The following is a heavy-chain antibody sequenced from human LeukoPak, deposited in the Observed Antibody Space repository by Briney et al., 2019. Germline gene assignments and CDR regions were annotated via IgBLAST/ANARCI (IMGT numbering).Heavy chain of an antibody. Sequence: SETLSLTCTLSGGSISSDSFYWGWIRQPPGKGPEWIGSIYYSGNTYYNPSLKSRVIISVDTSKNQFSLKLSSVTAADTAVYYCARAYYYASSAFDIWGQGTMVTVSS. D-gene: IGHD3-22*01. CDR3: ARAYYYASSAFDI. CDR1: GGSISSDSFY. J-gene: IGHJ3*02. V-gene: IGHV4-39*01. CDR2: IYYSGNT.